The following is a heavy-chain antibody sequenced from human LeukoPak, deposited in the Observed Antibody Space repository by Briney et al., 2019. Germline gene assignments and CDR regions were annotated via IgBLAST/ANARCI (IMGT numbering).Heavy chain of an antibody. V-gene: IGHV1-2*02. CDR3: ARERGDGYPFDF. CDR2: INPNSGGT. D-gene: IGHD5-24*01. CDR1: GYTFTGYY. J-gene: IGHJ4*02. Sequence: ASVKVSCKASGYTFTGYYMHWVRQAPGHGLEWMGWINPNSGGTNYAQKFQGRVTMTRDTSISTAYLELSRLRSDDTAVYYCARERGDGYPFDFWGQGTLVTVSS.